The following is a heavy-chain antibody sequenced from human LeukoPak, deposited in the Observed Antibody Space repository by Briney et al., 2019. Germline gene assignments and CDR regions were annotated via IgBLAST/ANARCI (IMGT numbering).Heavy chain of an antibody. CDR1: GFTFSSYW. J-gene: IGHJ1*01. CDR2: INSGESST. V-gene: IGHV3-74*01. Sequence: GGSLRLSCAASGFTFSSYWMHWVRQAPGKGLVWVSRINSGESSTSYADSVRGRFTISRDNAKNTLYLQMNSLRAEDTAVYYCARGRWYYDSSGYPEFQHWGQGTLVTVSS. D-gene: IGHD3-22*01. CDR3: ARGRWYYDSSGYPEFQH.